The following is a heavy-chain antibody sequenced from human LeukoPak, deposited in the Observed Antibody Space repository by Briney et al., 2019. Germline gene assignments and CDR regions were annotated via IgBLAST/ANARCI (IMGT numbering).Heavy chain of an antibody. CDR1: GGTFSSYA. Sequence: RASVKVSCKASGGTFSSYAISWVRQAPGQGLEWMGGIIPIFGTANYAQKFQGRVTITADESTSTAYMELSSLRSEDTAVYYCARDQGFARLRLGARENYLDYWGQGTLVTVSS. V-gene: IGHV1-69*13. D-gene: IGHD5-12*01. CDR3: ARDQGFARLRLGARENYLDY. CDR2: IIPIFGTA. J-gene: IGHJ4*02.